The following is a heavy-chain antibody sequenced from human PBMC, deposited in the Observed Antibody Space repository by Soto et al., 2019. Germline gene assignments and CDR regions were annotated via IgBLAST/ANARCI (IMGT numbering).Heavy chain of an antibody. Sequence: ASVKVSCKASGYTFTSYGISWVRQAPGQGLDWMGWISAYNGNTNYAQKLQGRVTMTTDTSTSTAYMELRSLRSDDTAVYYCARDEMSVYCSGGSCRRFDPWGQGTLVTVSS. D-gene: IGHD2-15*01. J-gene: IGHJ5*02. CDR2: ISAYNGNT. V-gene: IGHV1-18*01. CDR1: GYTFTSYG. CDR3: ARDEMSVYCSGGSCRRFDP.